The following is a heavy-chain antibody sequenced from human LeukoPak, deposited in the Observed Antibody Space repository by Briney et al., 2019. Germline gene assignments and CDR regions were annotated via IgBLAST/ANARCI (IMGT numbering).Heavy chain of an antibody. CDR2: IYHSGST. V-gene: IGHV4-4*02. Sequence: SGTLSLTCAVSGGSISSSNWWSWVRQPPGKGLEWIGEIYHSGSTNYNPSLKSRVTISVDTSKNQFSLKLSSVTAADTAVYYCARGPKRGSYYTAPFDYWGQGTLVTVSS. J-gene: IGHJ4*02. CDR3: ARGPKRGSYYTAPFDY. D-gene: IGHD1-26*01. CDR1: GGSISSSNW.